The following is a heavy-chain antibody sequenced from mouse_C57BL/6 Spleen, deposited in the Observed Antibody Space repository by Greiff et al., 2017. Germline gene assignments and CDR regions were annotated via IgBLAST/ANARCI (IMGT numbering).Heavy chain of an antibody. CDR2: ISSGSSTI. V-gene: IGHV5-17*01. CDR3: ARSWDYAMDY. Sequence: EVKLMESGGGLVKPGGSLNLSCAASGFTFSDYGMHWVRQAPEKGLEWVAYISSGSSTIYYADTVKGRFTISRDNAKNTLFLQMTSLRSEDTAMYYCARSWDYAMDYWGQGTSVTVSS. J-gene: IGHJ4*01. D-gene: IGHD4-1*01. CDR1: GFTFSDYG.